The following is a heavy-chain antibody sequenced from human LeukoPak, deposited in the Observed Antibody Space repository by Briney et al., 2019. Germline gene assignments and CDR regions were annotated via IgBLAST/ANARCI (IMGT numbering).Heavy chain of an antibody. CDR3: ARVGYSSSSDLNY. Sequence: SVKVSCKASGGTFSSYAISWVRQAPGQGLEWMGGIIPIFGTANYAQKFQGRVTITADKSTSTAYMELSSLRSEDTAVYYCARVGYSSSSDLNYWGQGTLVTVSS. D-gene: IGHD6-6*01. CDR1: GGTFSSYA. CDR2: IIPIFGTA. V-gene: IGHV1-69*06. J-gene: IGHJ4*02.